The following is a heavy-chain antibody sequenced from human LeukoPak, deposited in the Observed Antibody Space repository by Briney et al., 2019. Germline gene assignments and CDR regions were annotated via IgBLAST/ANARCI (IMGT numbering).Heavy chain of an antibody. Sequence: GESLKISCTGSGYTFANYWIGWVRQMPGKGLEWMGVIYPGDSDDRYGPSFQGQVTISADKSISTAYLQWNSLKASDIAMYYCARPFSNTEPVDIWGQGTMVTVSS. J-gene: IGHJ3*02. CDR1: GYTFANYW. V-gene: IGHV5-51*01. CDR3: ARPFSNTEPVDI. CDR2: IYPGDSDD. D-gene: IGHD2/OR15-2a*01.